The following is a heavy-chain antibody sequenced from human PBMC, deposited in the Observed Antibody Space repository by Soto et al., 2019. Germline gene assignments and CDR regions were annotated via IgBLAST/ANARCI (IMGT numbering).Heavy chain of an antibody. V-gene: IGHV1-18*01. J-gene: IGHJ3*02. D-gene: IGHD1-26*01. CDR1: GYTFTSYG. Sequence: ASVKVSCKASGYTFTSYGISWVRQAPGQGLEWMGWISGFNGDTNHAQKLQGRVTMTKDTSTSTAYMELSSLGSEDTAVYYCAADSGVGATVGGAFDIWGQGTMVTVSS. CDR2: ISGFNGDT. CDR3: AADSGVGATVGGAFDI.